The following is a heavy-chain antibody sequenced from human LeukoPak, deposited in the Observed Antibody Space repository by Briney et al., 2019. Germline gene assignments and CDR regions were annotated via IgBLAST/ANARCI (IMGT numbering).Heavy chain of an antibody. Sequence: ASVKVSCKASGYTFTDYYIHWVRQAPGHGLEWMGWVNPNSGGTNYAQKFQGRVTMTRDTSISTAYMELSRLRSDDTAVYYCARARSDILTGHPFDYWGQGTLVTVSS. V-gene: IGHV1-2*02. CDR1: GYTFTDYY. J-gene: IGHJ4*02. CDR2: VNPNSGGT. D-gene: IGHD3-9*01. CDR3: ARARSDILTGHPFDY.